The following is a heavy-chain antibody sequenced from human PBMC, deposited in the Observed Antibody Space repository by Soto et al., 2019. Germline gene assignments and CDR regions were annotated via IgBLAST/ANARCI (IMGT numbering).Heavy chain of an antibody. CDR3: ARDYDYGDYVDY. D-gene: IGHD4-17*01. Sequence: PGGSLILSCAASGFTFSSYAMHWVRQAPGKGLEWVAVISYDGSNKYYADSVKGRFTISRDNSKNTLYLQMNSLRAEDTAVYYCARDYDYGDYVDYWGQGTLVTVSS. CDR1: GFTFSSYA. V-gene: IGHV3-30-3*01. CDR2: ISYDGSNK. J-gene: IGHJ4*02.